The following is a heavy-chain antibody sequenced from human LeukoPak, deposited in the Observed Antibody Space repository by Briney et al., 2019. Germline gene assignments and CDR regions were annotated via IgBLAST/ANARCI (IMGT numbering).Heavy chain of an antibody. CDR2: INQDGSQT. CDR1: GFTFSSYA. CDR3: SAILYH. V-gene: IGHV3-7*01. J-gene: IGHJ4*02. D-gene: IGHD2-2*01. Sequence: PGRSLRLSCAASGFTFSSYAMHWVRQAPGKGLEWVANINQDGSQTYYLDSVKAQFTISRDNAKESVSLQMNSLRAEDTAIYYCSAILYHWGQGTLVTVSS.